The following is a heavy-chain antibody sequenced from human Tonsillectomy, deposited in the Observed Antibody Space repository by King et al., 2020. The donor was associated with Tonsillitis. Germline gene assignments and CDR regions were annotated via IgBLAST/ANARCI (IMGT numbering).Heavy chain of an antibody. V-gene: IGHV3-23*04. D-gene: IGHD1-26*01. Sequence: DVQLVESGGGLVQPGGSLRLSCAASGFTFSSCALNWVRQTPGKGLEWVSAIGGSGRSTYYADSVKGRCTISRDNSKNTLYLQMNSLRAEDTAVYYCAKSWGGDYYYYMDVWGKGTTVTVSS. CDR2: IGGSGRST. J-gene: IGHJ6*03. CDR1: GFTFSSCA. CDR3: AKSWGGDYYYYMDV.